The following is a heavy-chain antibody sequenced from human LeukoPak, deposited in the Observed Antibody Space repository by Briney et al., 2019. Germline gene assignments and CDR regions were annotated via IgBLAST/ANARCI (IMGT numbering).Heavy chain of an antibody. V-gene: IGHV1-18*01. Sequence: ASVKVSCKASGYTFTIYGISWVRQAPGQGLEWMGWISAYNGNTNYAQKLQGRVTMTTDTSTSTAYMELRSLRSDDTAVYYCARRRGYSSGWLRGYFDYWGQGTLVTVSS. CDR2: ISAYNGNT. D-gene: IGHD6-19*01. J-gene: IGHJ4*02. CDR1: GYTFTIYG. CDR3: ARRRGYSSGWLRGYFDY.